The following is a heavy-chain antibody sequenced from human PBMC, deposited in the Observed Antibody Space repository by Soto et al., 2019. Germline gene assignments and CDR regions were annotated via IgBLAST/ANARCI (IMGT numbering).Heavy chain of an antibody. CDR2: IIPIFGTA. CDR1: GYTFTSYD. J-gene: IGHJ4*02. D-gene: IGHD6-19*01. Sequence: SVKVSCKASGYTFTSYDINWVRQATGQGLEWMGGIIPIFGTANYAQKFQGRVTITADESTSTAYMELSSLRSEDTAVYYCATGASSGNIDYFDYWGQGTLVTVSS. CDR3: ATGASSGNIDYFDY. V-gene: IGHV1-69*13.